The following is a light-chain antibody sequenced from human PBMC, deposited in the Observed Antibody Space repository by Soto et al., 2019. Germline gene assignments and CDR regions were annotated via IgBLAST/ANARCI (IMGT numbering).Light chain of an antibody. J-gene: IGKJ4*01. CDR1: QSISIT. Sequence: EIVMTQSPATLSVSPGERATLSCRASQSISITLAWYQQKPGQAPRLLIYGASTSATGIPARFSGSGSGTEFTLTISGLQSADFAVYYCQQYSNWPRTFGGGTKVDIK. CDR2: GAS. V-gene: IGKV3-15*01. CDR3: QQYSNWPRT.